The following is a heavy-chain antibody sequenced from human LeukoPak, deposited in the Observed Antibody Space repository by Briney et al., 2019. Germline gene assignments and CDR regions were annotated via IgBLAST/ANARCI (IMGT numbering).Heavy chain of an antibody. J-gene: IGHJ3*02. CDR3: ARDLKRRVYYDSSGSDDAFDI. D-gene: IGHD3-22*01. Sequence: GGSLRLSCAASGFNFRSYTMHWLRQAPGKGLEWVANIKQDGSEKYYVDSVKGRFIISRDNAKNSLYLQMNSLRAEDTAVYYCARDLKRRVYYDSSGSDDAFDIWGQGTMVTVSS. CDR2: IKQDGSEK. V-gene: IGHV3-7*01. CDR1: GFNFRSYT.